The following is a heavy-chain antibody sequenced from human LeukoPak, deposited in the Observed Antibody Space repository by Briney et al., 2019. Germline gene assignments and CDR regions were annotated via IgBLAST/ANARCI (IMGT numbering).Heavy chain of an antibody. D-gene: IGHD1-20*01. J-gene: IGHJ5*02. CDR2: MSPNNGNT. CDR1: GYTFTSYE. Sequence: ASVKVSCKASGYTFTSYEINWVRQTTGQGLEWMGRMSPNNGNTGYAQKFLGRVTMTVDTSINTAYMHLSDLRSEDTAVYYCARGYSSNWRDGWFDPWGQGTLVTVSS. CDR3: ARGYSSNWRDGWFDP. V-gene: IGHV1-8*01.